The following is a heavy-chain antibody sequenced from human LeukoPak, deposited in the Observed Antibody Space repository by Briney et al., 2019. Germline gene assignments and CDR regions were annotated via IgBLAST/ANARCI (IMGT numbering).Heavy chain of an antibody. CDR3: AKIVTAGYYYFDS. Sequence: PSETLSLTCTVSGYSISSGYYWGWIRQPPGKGLEWTGSIDHSGSTYYNPSLKGRVTISVDTSKNQFSLKLSSVTAADTAVYYCAKIVTAGYYYFDSWGQGTLVTVSS. V-gene: IGHV4-38-2*02. J-gene: IGHJ4*02. D-gene: IGHD2/OR15-2a*01. CDR1: GYSISSGYY. CDR2: IDHSGST.